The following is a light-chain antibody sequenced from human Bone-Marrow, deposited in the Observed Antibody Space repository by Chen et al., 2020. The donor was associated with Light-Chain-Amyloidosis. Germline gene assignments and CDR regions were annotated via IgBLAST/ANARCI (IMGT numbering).Light chain of an antibody. CDR2: DDS. CDR1: NIGSTS. Sequence: SSVLAHPASVAVAPGQTHPIACGGNNIGSTSVHWYQPTPGQAPLLVVYDDSDRPSGIPERLSGSNSGNKATLTISRVEAGDEADYYCQVWDRSSDRPVFGGGTKLTVL. CDR3: QVWDRSSDRPV. J-gene: IGLJ3*02. V-gene: IGLV3-21*02.